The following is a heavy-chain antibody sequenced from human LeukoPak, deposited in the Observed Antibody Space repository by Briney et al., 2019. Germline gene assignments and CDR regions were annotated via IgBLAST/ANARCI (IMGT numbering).Heavy chain of an antibody. CDR2: INPNSGGT. CDR1: GYTFTGYY. Sequence: GASVKVSCKASGYTFTGYYMHWVRQAPGQGLEWMGWINPNSGGTNYAQKFQGRVTMTRDTSISTAYMELSRLRSEDTAVYYCARGDPTAMVSFDYWGQGTLVTVSS. J-gene: IGHJ4*02. D-gene: IGHD5-18*01. V-gene: IGHV1-2*02. CDR3: ARGDPTAMVSFDY.